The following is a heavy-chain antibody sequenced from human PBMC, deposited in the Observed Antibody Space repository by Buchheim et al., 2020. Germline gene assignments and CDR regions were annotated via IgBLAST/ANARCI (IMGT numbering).Heavy chain of an antibody. CDR2: ISGSGGST. CDR1: GFTFSSYA. Sequence: EVQLLESGGGLVQPGGSLRLSCAASGFTFSSYAMSWVRQAPGKGLEWVSAISGSGGSTYYADSVKGRFTISRDNSKNTLYLPMNSLRAEDTAVYYCAKSGSYCSGGSCYSESYYYYGMDVWGQGAT. J-gene: IGHJ6*02. V-gene: IGHV3-23*01. CDR3: AKSGSYCSGGSCYSESYYYYGMDV. D-gene: IGHD2-15*01.